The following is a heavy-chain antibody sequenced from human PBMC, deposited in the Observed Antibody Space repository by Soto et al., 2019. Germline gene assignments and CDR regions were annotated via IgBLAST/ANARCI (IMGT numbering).Heavy chain of an antibody. CDR1: GGTFSTDS. V-gene: IGHV1-69*12. CDR2: IIPMFGTA. J-gene: IGHJ6*02. Sequence: QVQLVQSGAEVKKPGSSVKVSCKASGGTFSTDSIRWVRQAPGQGLEWMGGIIPMFGTANNAQKFQGRVTITADESTSTAYMELSRLRSEDTAVYFCAREIDGYYGMDVWGQGTTVTVAS. CDR3: AREIDGYYGMDV.